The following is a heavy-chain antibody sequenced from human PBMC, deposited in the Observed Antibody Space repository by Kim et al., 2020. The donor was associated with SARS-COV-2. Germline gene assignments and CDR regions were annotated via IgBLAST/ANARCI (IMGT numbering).Heavy chain of an antibody. V-gene: IGHV1-3*01. CDR3: ARDGTTRNGGYYFDY. J-gene: IGHJ4*02. Sequence: ASVKVSCKASGYTFTSYAIHWVRQAPGQGLEWMGWINVGYGNTQCLQKFQGRVTITRDASASTAYMELSSLRSEDTAVYYCARDGTTRNGGYYFDYWGQGALVTVSS. CDR2: INVGYGNT. D-gene: IGHD1-1*01. CDR1: GYTFTSYA.